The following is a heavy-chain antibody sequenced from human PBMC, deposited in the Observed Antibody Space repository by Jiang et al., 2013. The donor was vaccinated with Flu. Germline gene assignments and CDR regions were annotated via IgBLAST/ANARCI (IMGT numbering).Heavy chain of an antibody. CDR3: TRDPDRAGAFFDY. V-gene: IGHV1-2*02. CDR1: GYTFSDKY. Sequence: SVRVSCQTSGYTFSDKYIHWVRQAPGQGLEWVGWITLKVVSQNMHGSFKSGSPFSTDTSGAAYMDLRRLTSDDTGVYYCTRDPDRAGAFFDYWGQGTLVTVSS. CDR2: ITLKVVS. J-gene: IGHJ4*02. D-gene: IGHD3-16*01.